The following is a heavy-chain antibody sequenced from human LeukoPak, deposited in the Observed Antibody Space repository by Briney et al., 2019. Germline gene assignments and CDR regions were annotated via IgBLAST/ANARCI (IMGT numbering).Heavy chain of an antibody. CDR1: GFTFSSYD. Sequence: GGSLRLSCAASGFTFSSYDMHWVRQATGKGLEWVSAIGTAGDTYYPGSVKGRFTISRDNSKNTLYLQMNSLRAEDTAVYYCAKDGITMVRGVIQNWGQGTLVTVSS. V-gene: IGHV3-13*01. D-gene: IGHD3-10*01. CDR2: IGTAGDT. CDR3: AKDGITMVRGVIQN. J-gene: IGHJ4*02.